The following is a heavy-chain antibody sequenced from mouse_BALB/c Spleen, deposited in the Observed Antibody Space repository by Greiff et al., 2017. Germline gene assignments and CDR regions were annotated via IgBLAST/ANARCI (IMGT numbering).Heavy chain of an antibody. J-gene: IGHJ3*01. V-gene: IGHV5-6*01. CDR2: ISSGGSYT. Sequence: DVQLVESGGDLVKPGGSLKLSCAASGFTFSSYGMSWVRQTPDKRLEWVATISSGGSYTYYPDSVKGRFTISRDNAKNTLYLQMSSLKSEDTAMYYCAKLGGFAYWGQGTLVTVSA. CDR3: AKLGGFAY. CDR1: GFTFSSYG. D-gene: IGHD4-1*01.